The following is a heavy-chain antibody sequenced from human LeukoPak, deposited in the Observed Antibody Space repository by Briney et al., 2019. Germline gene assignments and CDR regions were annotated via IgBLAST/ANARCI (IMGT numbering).Heavy chain of an antibody. Sequence: SETLSLTCTVSGGSISSYYWSWIRQPPGKGLEWIGYIYYSGTTNYNPSLKSRVTISVDTSKNQFSLKLSSVTAADTAVYYCAGRYCSSTSCYRAFDPWGQGTLVTVSS. J-gene: IGHJ5*02. CDR3: AGRYCSSTSCYRAFDP. CDR1: GGSISSYY. V-gene: IGHV4-59*12. D-gene: IGHD2-2*01. CDR2: IYYSGTT.